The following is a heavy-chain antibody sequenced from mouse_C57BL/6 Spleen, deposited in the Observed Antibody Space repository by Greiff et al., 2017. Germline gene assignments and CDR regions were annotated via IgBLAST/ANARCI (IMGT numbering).Heavy chain of an antibody. D-gene: IGHD2-1*01. CDR1: GYAFTNYL. J-gene: IGHJ2*01. V-gene: IGHV1-54*01. CDR2: INPGSGGT. Sequence: VQLQQSGAELVRPGTSVTVSCKASGYAFTNYLIEWVKQRPGQGLEWIGVINPGSGGTNYNEKFKGKATLTADKSSSTAYMQLSSLTSEDSAVYFCARGIYYGNYLYYFDYWGQGTTLTVSS. CDR3: ARGIYYGNYLYYFDY.